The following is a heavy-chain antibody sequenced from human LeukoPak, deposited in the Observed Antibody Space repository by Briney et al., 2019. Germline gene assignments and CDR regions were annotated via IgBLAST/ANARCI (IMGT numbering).Heavy chain of an antibody. CDR3: AKEHSSGRSYYYGMDV. Sequence: GGSLRLPCAASGFTFSSYGMHWVRQAPGKGLEWVAVISYDGSNKYYADSVKGRFTISRDNSKNTLYLQMNSLRAEDTAVYYCAKEHSSGRSYYYGMDVWGQGTTVTVSS. CDR2: ISYDGSNK. D-gene: IGHD6-19*01. CDR1: GFTFSSYG. J-gene: IGHJ6*02. V-gene: IGHV3-30*18.